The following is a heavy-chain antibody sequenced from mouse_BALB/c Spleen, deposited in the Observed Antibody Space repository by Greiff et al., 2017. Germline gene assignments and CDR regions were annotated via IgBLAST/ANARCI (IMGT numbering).Heavy chain of an antibody. Sequence: VQLQQSGPGLVAPSQSLSITCTVSGFSLTSYGVHWVRQPPGKGLEWLGVIRAGGSTNYNSALMPRLSISKDNSKSQVFLKMNSLQTDDTAMYYCARDQGRLLRYYFDYWGQGTTLTVSS. D-gene: IGHD1-1*01. J-gene: IGHJ2*01. CDR1: GFSLTSYG. CDR2: IRAGGST. CDR3: ARDQGRLLRYYFDY. V-gene: IGHV2-9*02.